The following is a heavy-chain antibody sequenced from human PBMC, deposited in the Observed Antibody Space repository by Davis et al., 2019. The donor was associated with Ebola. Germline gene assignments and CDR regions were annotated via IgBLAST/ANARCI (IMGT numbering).Heavy chain of an antibody. CDR2: IHHSGST. CDR3: GGERRFSNWVDG. V-gene: IGHV4-34*01. J-gene: IGHJ5*02. D-gene: IGHD1-1*01. CDR1: GESFSAYY. Sequence: PSETLSLTCAVYGESFSAYYWNWIRQSPGKGLEWIGEIHHSGSTNSNPSLKSRVTISIDSSKNQFSLSLSSVTAADTAVYYCGGERRFSNWVDGRGQGTLVTVSS.